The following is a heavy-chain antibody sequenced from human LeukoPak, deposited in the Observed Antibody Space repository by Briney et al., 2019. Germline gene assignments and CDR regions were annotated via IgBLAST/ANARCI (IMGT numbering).Heavy chain of an antibody. J-gene: IGHJ6*02. CDR2: ISGSGGST. D-gene: IGHD2-2*01. CDR3: AKDIVVVPAAHMHRYGMDV. CDR1: GFTFSSYA. V-gene: IGHV3-23*01. Sequence: GGSLRLSCAASGFTFSSYAMSWGRQAPGKGLEWVSAISGSGGSTYYADSVKGRFTISRDNSKNTLYLQMNSLRAEDTAVYYCAKDIVVVPAAHMHRYGMDVWGQGPTVPVSS.